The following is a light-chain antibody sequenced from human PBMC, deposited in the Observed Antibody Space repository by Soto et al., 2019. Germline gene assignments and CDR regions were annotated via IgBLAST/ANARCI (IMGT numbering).Light chain of an antibody. CDR1: QDIGND. CDR3: LQVFNSPRA. J-gene: IGKJ1*01. Sequence: AIQMTQSPSSLAGSVGDRLTITCRASQDIGNDLGWYQQKPGKAPKLLIYAASSLQSGVSSRFSGSGSGTEFTLTISSLQPEDFATYYCLQVFNSPRAFGPGTKVDIK. CDR2: AAS. V-gene: IGKV1-6*02.